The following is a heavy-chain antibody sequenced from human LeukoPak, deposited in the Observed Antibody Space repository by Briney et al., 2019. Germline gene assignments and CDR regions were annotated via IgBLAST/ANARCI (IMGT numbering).Heavy chain of an antibody. J-gene: IGHJ5*02. Sequence: GGSLRLSCATSGFIFSNSAMSWVRQAPGKRLEWVSSISSTSGSTFYAEPVRGRFHVSRDNSKNTLFLHMNSLSAEDTAIYYCAKDPAIAGDTWFDPWGQGTLVTVSS. V-gene: IGHV3-23*01. CDR1: GFIFSNSA. CDR2: ISSTSGST. D-gene: IGHD6-13*01. CDR3: AKDPAIAGDTWFDP.